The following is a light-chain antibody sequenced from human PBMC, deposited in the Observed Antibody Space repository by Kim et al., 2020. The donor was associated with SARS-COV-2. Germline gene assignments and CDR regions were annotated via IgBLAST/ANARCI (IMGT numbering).Light chain of an antibody. CDR2: VGS. V-gene: IGKV2-28*01. CDR1: QLLLYSNWNNY. CDR3: MQALQTPT. Sequence: AEPASISCRSSQLLLYSNWNNYLDWYLQKPAPSPQLLIYVGSNRASGVPDRFSGSGSGTDFTLKISRVEAEDVGVYYCMQALQTPTFGQGTKLEI. J-gene: IGKJ2*01.